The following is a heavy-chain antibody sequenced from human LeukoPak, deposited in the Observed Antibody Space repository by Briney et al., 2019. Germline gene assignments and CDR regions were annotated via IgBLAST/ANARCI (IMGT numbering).Heavy chain of an antibody. CDR2: MSPKSGNT. CDR1: GYTFISFD. J-gene: IGHJ4*02. V-gene: IGHV1-8*01. Sequence: ASVKVSCKASGYTFISFDIDWVRQATGQGLEWMGWMSPKSGNTDYAQKFQGRVTMTTDTSTSTAYMELRSLRSDDTAVFYCARESQIRYYYDRSGYYYGALDYWGQGSLVTVSS. CDR3: ARESQIRYYYDRSGYYYGALDY. D-gene: IGHD3-22*01.